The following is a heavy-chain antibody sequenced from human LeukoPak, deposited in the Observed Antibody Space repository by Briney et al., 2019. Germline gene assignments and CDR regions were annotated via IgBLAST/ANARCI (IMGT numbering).Heavy chain of an antibody. CDR1: GGSISSGLYS. D-gene: IGHD2-2*01. CDR2: IYHTGST. CDR3: ARLQYCSGTSCYWFDP. V-gene: IGHV4-30-2*01. J-gene: IGHJ5*02. Sequence: SGTLSLTCDVSGGSISSGLYSWSWIRQPLGKGLEWIGYIYHTGSTYYNPSLKSRVTISVDTSKNQFSLRLSSVTAADTAVYYCARLQYCSGTSCYWFDPWGQGTLVTVSS.